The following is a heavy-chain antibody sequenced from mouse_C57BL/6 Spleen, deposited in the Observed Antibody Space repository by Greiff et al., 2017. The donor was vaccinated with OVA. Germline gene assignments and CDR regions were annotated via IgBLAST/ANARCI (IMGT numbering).Heavy chain of an antibody. D-gene: IGHD1-1*01. CDR1: GYTFTSYG. CDR2: IYPRSGNT. Sequence: QVQLQQSGAELARPGASVKLSCKASGYTFTSYGISWVKQRTRQGLEWIGEIYPRSGNTYYNEKFKGKATLTADKSSSTEYRGLRSLISEDSAVYFCARENGCDRDYYAMDYWGQGTSVTVSS. CDR3: ARENGCDRDYYAMDY. J-gene: IGHJ4*01. V-gene: IGHV1-81*01.